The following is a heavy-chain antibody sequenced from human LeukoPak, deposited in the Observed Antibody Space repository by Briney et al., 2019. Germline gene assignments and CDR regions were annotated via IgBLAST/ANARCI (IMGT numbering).Heavy chain of an antibody. CDR1: GFTFSSYG. J-gene: IGHJ4*02. Sequence: GRSLRLSCAASGFTFSSYGMHWVRQAPGKGLEWVAVISYDGSNKYYADSVKGRFTISRDNSKNTLYLQMNSLRAEDTAVYYCAKLATGASHFDYWGQGILVTVSS. CDR2: ISYDGSNK. CDR3: AKLATGASHFDY. V-gene: IGHV3-30*18. D-gene: IGHD3-10*01.